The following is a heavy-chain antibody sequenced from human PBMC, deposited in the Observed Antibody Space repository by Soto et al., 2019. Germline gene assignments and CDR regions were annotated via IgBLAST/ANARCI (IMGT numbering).Heavy chain of an antibody. CDR3: ATSQGSSTSLEIYYYYYYGMDV. D-gene: IGHD2-2*01. CDR2: IIPISETT. CDR1: GGTFSSYA. J-gene: IGHJ6*02. V-gene: IGHV1-69*01. Sequence: QVQLVQSGDEVKKPGSSVKVSCKASGGTFSSYAISWVRQAPGQGLEWMGGIIPISETTNYAQKFQGRVTITADESNSTAYMELSSLRSEDTAVYYCATSQGSSTSLEIYYYYYYGMDVWGQGTMVTVSS.